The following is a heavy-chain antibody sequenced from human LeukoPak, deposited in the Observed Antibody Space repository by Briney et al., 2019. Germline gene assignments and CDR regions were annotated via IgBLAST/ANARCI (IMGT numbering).Heavy chain of an antibody. D-gene: IGHD6-6*01. CDR2: IYHSGST. J-gene: IGHJ4*02. CDR1: GGSISSGGYS. CDR3: ARDSVLDY. V-gene: IGHV4-30-2*01. Sequence: SQTLSLTCAVSGGSISSGGYSWSWIRQPPGKGLEWIGYIYHSGSTYYNPSLKSRVTISVDRSKNQFSLKLSSVTAADTAVYYCARDSVLDYWGQGTLVTVSS.